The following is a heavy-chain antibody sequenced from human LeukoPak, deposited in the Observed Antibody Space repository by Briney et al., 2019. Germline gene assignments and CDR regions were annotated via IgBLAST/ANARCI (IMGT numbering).Heavy chain of an antibody. CDR3: ASSYDYGGNYSGTGFDY. V-gene: IGHV4-30-4*01. D-gene: IGHD4-23*01. CDR1: GGSISSGDYY. Sequence: SETLSLTCTVSGGSISSGDYYWSWNRQPPGKGLEWIGYIYYSGSTYYNPSLKSRVTISVDTSKNQFSLKLSSVTAADTAVYYCASSYDYGGNYSGTGFDYWGQGTLVTVSS. CDR2: IYYSGST. J-gene: IGHJ4*02.